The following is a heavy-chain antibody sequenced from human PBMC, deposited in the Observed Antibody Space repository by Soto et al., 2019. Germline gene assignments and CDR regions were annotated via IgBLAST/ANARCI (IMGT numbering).Heavy chain of an antibody. CDR1: SGSFSGYY. V-gene: IGHV4-34*01. J-gene: IGHJ4*02. CDR2: INHSGNT. D-gene: IGHD3-10*01. CDR3: ARRIIALEIFDY. Sequence: SETLSLTCAVSSGSFSGYYWSRVRQPPGKGLEWIADINHSGNTNYNPSLKSRVTISVDTSKNLFSLKLKSVTAADTAVYYCARRIIALEIFDYWGQGTVVTVSS.